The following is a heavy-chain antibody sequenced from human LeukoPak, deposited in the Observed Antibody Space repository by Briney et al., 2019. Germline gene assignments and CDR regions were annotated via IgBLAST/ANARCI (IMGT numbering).Heavy chain of an antibody. CDR2: IRSSGSTV. V-gene: IGHV3-11*04. Sequence: GSLRLSCAASGFTFSDYYMSWIRQAPGKGLEWVSYIRSSGSTVYYADSVKGRFTISRDNAKNSLYLQMDSLRAEDTAVYYCAGDLGYYDSSGPYDYWGQGTLVTVSS. CDR1: GFTFSDYY. D-gene: IGHD3-22*01. J-gene: IGHJ4*02. CDR3: AGDLGYYDSSGPYDY.